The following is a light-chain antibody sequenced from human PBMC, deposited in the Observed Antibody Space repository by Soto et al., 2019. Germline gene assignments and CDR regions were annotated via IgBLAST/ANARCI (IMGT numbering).Light chain of an antibody. CDR3: QQYGSAPLFT. V-gene: IGKV3-20*01. CDR2: GAS. CDR1: QSVSSNY. Sequence: EIVLTQSPGTLSLSPGERASLSCRASQSVSSNYLAWYQQKPGQAPRLLIYGASSRATGIPDRFSGSGSGTDFTLTISRLEPEDFAVYYCQQYGSAPLFTFGPGTEVDIK. J-gene: IGKJ3*01.